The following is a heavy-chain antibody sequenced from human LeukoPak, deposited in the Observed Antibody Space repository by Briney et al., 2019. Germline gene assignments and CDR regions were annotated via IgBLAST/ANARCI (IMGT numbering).Heavy chain of an antibody. D-gene: IGHD6-19*01. CDR2: IYHRGST. Sequence: SETLSLTCTVSGGSISGYYWSWIRQPPGKGLEWIGYIYHRGSTNYNPSLTSRVTISVDTSKNHLSLNLSSVTAADTAVYYCAGGGQWLAFDYWGQGTLVTVSS. J-gene: IGHJ4*02. CDR3: AGGGQWLAFDY. V-gene: IGHV4-59*01. CDR1: GGSISGYY.